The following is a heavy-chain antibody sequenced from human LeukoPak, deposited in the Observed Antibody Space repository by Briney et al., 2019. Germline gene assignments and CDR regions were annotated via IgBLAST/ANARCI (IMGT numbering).Heavy chain of an antibody. V-gene: IGHV4-59*01. CDR3: ARDTTVASGMQY. Sequence: PSETLSLTCTVSGGSISTFSWSWIRQFPGKGLEWIGSIYIKSTNYNPSLKSRVAISVDTSKNQFSLRLGSVTTADTAVYYCARDTTVASGMQYRGQGTLVTVSS. CDR2: IYIKST. D-gene: IGHD6-19*01. CDR1: GGSISTFS. J-gene: IGHJ4*02.